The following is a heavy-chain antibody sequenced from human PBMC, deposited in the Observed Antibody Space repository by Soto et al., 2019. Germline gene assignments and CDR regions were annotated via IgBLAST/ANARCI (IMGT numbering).Heavy chain of an antibody. CDR2: IYDSGIS. CDR3: AKKLGGIYSSGWYGRACDI. D-gene: IGHD6-19*01. V-gene: IGHV4-31*03. CDR1: GGSISGGGYF. J-gene: IGHJ3*02. Sequence: PSETLSLTCTVSGGSISGGGYFWSWIRQRPGKGLEWIGYIYDSGISSNHPSLKSRVTISVDTSKNQFSLKLSSVTAADTAVYCCAKKLGGIYSSGWYGRACDIRGQGTMVTGSS.